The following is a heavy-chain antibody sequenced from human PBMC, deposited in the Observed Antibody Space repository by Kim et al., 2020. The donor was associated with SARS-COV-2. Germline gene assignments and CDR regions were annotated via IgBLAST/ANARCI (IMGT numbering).Heavy chain of an antibody. CDR1: GFAVSNNY. V-gene: IGHV3-66*02. D-gene: IGHD3-22*01. J-gene: IGHJ4*02. CDR2: IYSGGTT. Sequence: GGSLRLSCAASGFAVSNNYVSWVRQAPGKGLDWVSVIYSGGTTYHADFVKGRFTISRDNSKNTVYLGMNGLRAEDTAVYYCARAIYDSSGFYYRYYFDYWGQGPLVTVSS. CDR3: ARAIYDSSGFYYRYYFDY.